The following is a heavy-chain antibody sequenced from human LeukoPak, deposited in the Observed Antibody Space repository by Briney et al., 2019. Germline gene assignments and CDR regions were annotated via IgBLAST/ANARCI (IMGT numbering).Heavy chain of an antibody. Sequence: ASVKVSCKASGYTFTSYDVNWVRQATGQGLEWMGWMNPNSGNTGYAQKFQGRVTMTRNTSISTAYMELSSLRSEDTAVYYCAREVDMGGNWFDPWGQGTLVTVSS. CDR1: GYTFTSYD. CDR3: AREVDMGGNWFDP. V-gene: IGHV1-8*01. CDR2: MNPNSGNT. D-gene: IGHD3-16*01. J-gene: IGHJ5*02.